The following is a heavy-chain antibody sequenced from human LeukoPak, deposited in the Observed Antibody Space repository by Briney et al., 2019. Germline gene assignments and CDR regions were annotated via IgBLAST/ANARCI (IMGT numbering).Heavy chain of an antibody. CDR3: VRVREIVGATNWCDP. CDR2: ISASGGTT. Sequence: ASVKVSCKASGYTFTSYCISWVRPAPGQGLGWMGWISASGGTTNYAQKFQGRVTMTTDTSTSTAYIGLRSLRSDETAVYNCVRVREIVGATNWCDPRGERTPFTVSS. D-gene: IGHD1-26*01. V-gene: IGHV1-18*01. CDR1: GYTFTSYC. J-gene: IGHJ5*02.